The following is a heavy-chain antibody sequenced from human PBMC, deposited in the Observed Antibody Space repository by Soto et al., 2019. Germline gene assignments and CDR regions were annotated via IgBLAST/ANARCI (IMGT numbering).Heavy chain of an antibody. J-gene: IGHJ5*02. CDR2: MNPGSGKT. CDR3: ARMASAGTFNWFDP. Sequence: SXKVSCKASGYTXINYDISWVRQATGQGLEWMGWMNPGSGKTGYANKFQGRVTMTRDASTSTAHLELSSLTSEDTAVYYCARMASAGTFNWFDPWGQGTLVTVSS. V-gene: IGHV1-8*02. CDR1: GYTXINYD. D-gene: IGHD6-13*01.